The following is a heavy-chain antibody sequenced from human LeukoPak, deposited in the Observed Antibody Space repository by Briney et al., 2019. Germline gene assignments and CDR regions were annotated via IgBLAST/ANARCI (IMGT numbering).Heavy chain of an antibody. CDR2: ISSSSSYK. J-gene: IGHJ4*02. CDR1: GFTFSDYY. CDR3: ARVPVSEWELLGPFDY. D-gene: IGHD1-26*01. Sequence: GGSLRLSCAASGFTFSDYYMSWIRQAPGKGLEWVSYISSSSSYKYYADSVKGRFTISRDKEKKSLYVQMNSLRAEDTAVYYCARVPVSEWELLGPFDYWGQGTLVTV. V-gene: IGHV3-11*06.